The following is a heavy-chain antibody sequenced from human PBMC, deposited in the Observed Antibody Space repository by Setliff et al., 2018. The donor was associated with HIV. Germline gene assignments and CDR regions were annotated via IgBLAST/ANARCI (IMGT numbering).Heavy chain of an antibody. CDR1: GFTFSRYA. V-gene: IGHV3-30*04. D-gene: IGHD2-2*01. Sequence: GGSLRLSCAASGFTFSRYAMHWVRQAPGKGLEWVAFISNDGNNKYYVDSVKGRFTISRDNSKNTLYLQMKSLRAEDTAVYYCARASYPRYCSITTCYEEGWFDPWGQGTLVTVSS. CDR2: ISNDGNNK. CDR3: ARASYPRYCSITTCYEEGWFDP. J-gene: IGHJ5*02.